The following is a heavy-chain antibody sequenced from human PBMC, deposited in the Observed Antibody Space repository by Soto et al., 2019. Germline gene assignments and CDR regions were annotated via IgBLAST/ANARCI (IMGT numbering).Heavy chain of an antibody. CDR3: ARGADIVVVPAALDY. J-gene: IGHJ4*02. D-gene: IGHD2-2*01. V-gene: IGHV4-30-4*01. CDR2: IYYSGST. Sequence: PSETLSLTCTVSGGSISSGDYYWSWIRQPPGKGLEWIGYIYYSGSTYYNPSLKSRGTISVDTSKNQFSLKLSSVTAADTAVYYCARGADIVVVPAALDYWGQGTLVTVSS. CDR1: GGSISSGDYY.